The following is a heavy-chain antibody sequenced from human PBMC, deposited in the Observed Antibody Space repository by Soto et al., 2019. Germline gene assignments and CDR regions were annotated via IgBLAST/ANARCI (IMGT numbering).Heavy chain of an antibody. CDR3: VNRMVEDQRYYYYGMDV. V-gene: IGHV3-30*18. Sequence: GGSLRLSCAASGFTFISYGMHWVRQAPGKGLEWVAVISYDGSNKYYADSVKGRFTISRDNSKNTLYLQMNSLRAEDTAVYYCVNRMVEDQRYYYYGMDVWGQGTTVTVS. J-gene: IGHJ6*02. CDR2: ISYDGSNK. CDR1: GFTFISYG. D-gene: IGHD2-15*01.